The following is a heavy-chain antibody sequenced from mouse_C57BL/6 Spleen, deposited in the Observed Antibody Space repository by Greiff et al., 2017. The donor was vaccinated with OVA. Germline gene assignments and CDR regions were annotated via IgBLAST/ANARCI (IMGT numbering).Heavy chain of an antibody. CDR1: GFTFSSYA. J-gene: IGHJ2*01. CDR3: TRDKSYSNYDYFDY. CDR2: ISSGGDYI. V-gene: IGHV5-9-1*02. D-gene: IGHD2-5*01. Sequence: EVQLVESGEGLVKPGGSLKLSCAASGFTFSSYAMSWVRQTPEKRLEWVAYISSGGDYIYYADTVKGRFTISRDNARNTLYLQMSSLKSEDTAMYYCTRDKSYSNYDYFDYWGQGTTLTVSS.